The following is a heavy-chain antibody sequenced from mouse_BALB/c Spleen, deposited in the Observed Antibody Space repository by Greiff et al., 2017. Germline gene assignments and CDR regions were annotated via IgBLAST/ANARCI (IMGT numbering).Heavy chain of an antibody. V-gene: IGHV1S81*02. CDR1: GYTFTSYW. J-gene: IGHJ2*01. Sequence: VQLQQPGAELVKPGASVKLSCKASGYTFTSYWMPWVKQRPGQGLEWIGEINPSNGRTNYNEKFKGKATLTVDKSSSTGYMQLSSLTSEDSAVYYWASGTGDWGQGTTLTVYS. CDR2: INPSNGRT. CDR3: ASGTGD. D-gene: IGHD3-3*01.